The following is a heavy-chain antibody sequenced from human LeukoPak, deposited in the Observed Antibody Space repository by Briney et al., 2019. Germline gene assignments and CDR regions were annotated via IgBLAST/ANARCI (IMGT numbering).Heavy chain of an antibody. J-gene: IGHJ5*02. CDR2: IYHSGIT. Sequence: PSETLSLTCTVSGYSISSGYYWGWIRQPPGKGLEWIGSIYHSGITYYNPSLKSRVTISVDTSKNQFSLKLSSVTAADTAVYYCARSPPNYEDVYWFDPWGQETLVTVSS. D-gene: IGHD4/OR15-4a*01. CDR3: ARSPPNYEDVYWFDP. V-gene: IGHV4-38-2*02. CDR1: GYSISSGYY.